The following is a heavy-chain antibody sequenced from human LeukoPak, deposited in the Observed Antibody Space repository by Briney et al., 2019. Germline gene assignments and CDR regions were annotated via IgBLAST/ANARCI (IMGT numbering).Heavy chain of an antibody. Sequence: GGSLRLSCAASGFTFSSYWMHWVRQAPGKGLEWVSLISGDGSSTYYADSVKGRFTISRDNSKNSLYLQLKSLRTEDTALYYCARDGPMAHFDFWGQGTLVTVSS. D-gene: IGHD3-10*01. CDR2: ISGDGSST. J-gene: IGHJ4*02. CDR3: ARDGPMAHFDF. CDR1: GFTFSSYW. V-gene: IGHV3-43*02.